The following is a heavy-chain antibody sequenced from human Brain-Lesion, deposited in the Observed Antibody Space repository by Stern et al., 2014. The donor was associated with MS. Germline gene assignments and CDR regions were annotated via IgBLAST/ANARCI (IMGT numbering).Heavy chain of an antibody. Sequence: QLQLQESGPGLVKPSETLSLTCTVSGGSISSSSYYWGWIRQPPGKGLEWIGSIYYSGSTYYNPSLKSRLTISVDTPTNQVSLKLSSGTAADTAVYYCARGTYYYDSDWGQGTLVTVSS. J-gene: IGHJ4*02. CDR3: ARGTYYYDSD. CDR1: GGSISSSSYY. D-gene: IGHD3-22*01. V-gene: IGHV4-39*01. CDR2: IYYSGST.